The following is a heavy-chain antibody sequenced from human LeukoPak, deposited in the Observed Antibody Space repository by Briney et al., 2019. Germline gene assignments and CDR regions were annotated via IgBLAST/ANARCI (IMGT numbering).Heavy chain of an antibody. CDR1: GFIFSSYA. D-gene: IGHD2-2*01. CDR3: ADDHQLLRYFDS. J-gene: IGHJ4*02. Sequence: GGSLRLSCAASGFIFSSYALSWVRQAPGKGLEWVAAISGSGATIYYADFVKGRFTISRDNFKNTLYLQMNSLRAEDTAVYYCADDHQLLRYFDSWGQGTLVTVSS. CDR2: ISGSGATI. V-gene: IGHV3-23*01.